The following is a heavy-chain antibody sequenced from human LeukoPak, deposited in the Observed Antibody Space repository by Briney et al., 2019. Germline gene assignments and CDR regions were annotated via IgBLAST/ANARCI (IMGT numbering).Heavy chain of an antibody. J-gene: IGHJ4*02. CDR2: IYYSGST. CDR1: GGSISSYY. D-gene: IGHD6-13*01. CDR3: ARIAAAGFHFDY. V-gene: IGHV4-59*01. Sequence: SETLSLTCTVSGGSISSYYWSWIRQPPGKGLEWIGYIYYSGSTNYNPSLKSRVTISVDTSKNQFSLKLSSVTAADTAVYYCARIAAAGFHFDYWGQGTLVTVSS.